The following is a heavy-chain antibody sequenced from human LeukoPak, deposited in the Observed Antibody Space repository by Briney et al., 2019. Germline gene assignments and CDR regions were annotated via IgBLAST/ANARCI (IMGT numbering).Heavy chain of an antibody. D-gene: IGHD2-21*01. V-gene: IGHV3-23*01. CDR2: ISGSGGST. CDR3: AKSSFGGASLFDY. J-gene: IGHJ4*02. CDR1: GFTFTSYA. Sequence: GGSLRLSCAASGFTFTSYAMGWVRQAPRKGLEWVSAISGSGGSTYYADSVKGRFTISRDNSKNTLYLQMNSLRAEDTAVYYCAKSSFGGASLFDYWGQGTLVTVSS.